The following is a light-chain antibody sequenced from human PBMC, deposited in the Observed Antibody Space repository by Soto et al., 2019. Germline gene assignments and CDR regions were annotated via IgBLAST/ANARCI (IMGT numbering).Light chain of an antibody. J-gene: IGKJ1*01. V-gene: IGKV1-39*01. CDR3: QQSYSTPPT. CDR1: QSISNY. Sequence: DIQMTQSPSSLSASVGDRVTITCRASQSISNYVNWYQQMPGRAPKVLLTAASILQSGVPSRFSGSGSGTDFTLTISSLETEDSATYYCQQSYSTPPTFGRGTKVEIK. CDR2: AAS.